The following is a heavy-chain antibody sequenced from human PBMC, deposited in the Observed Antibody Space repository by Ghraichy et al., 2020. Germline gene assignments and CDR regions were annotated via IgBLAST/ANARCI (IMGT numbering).Heavy chain of an antibody. Sequence: SETLSLTCTVSDYSITRGYYWGWIRQPPGKGLEGIASIYHNGNTFYNPSLKSRVTISVDTSKNQFSLKLTSVTAADTAVYYCARDIPTYCSGDSCYNDYWGQGTLVTVSS. V-gene: IGHV4-38-2*02. CDR2: IYHNGNT. D-gene: IGHD2-15*01. CDR1: DYSITRGYY. J-gene: IGHJ4*02. CDR3: ARDIPTYCSGDSCYNDY.